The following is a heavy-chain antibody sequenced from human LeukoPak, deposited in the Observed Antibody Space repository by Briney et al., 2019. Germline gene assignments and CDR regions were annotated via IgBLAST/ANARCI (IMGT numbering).Heavy chain of an antibody. V-gene: IGHV3-53*01. CDR3: ARELSGTTSYYFDY. CDR1: GFTVSSNY. D-gene: IGHD1-7*01. J-gene: IGHJ4*02. CDR2: IYSGGST. Sequence: GGSLRLSCAASGFTVSSNYMSWVRQAPGKGLEWVSVIYSGGSTYHADSVKGRFTISRDNAKNSLYLQMNSLRVVDTAVYYCARELSGTTSYYFDYWGQGTLVTVSS.